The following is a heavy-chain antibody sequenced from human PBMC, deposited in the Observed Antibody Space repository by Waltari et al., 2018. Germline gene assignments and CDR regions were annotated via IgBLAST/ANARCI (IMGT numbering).Heavy chain of an antibody. CDR1: GGSISSYY. D-gene: IGHD2-15*01. CDR3: ARGPLYCSGGSCYLLDYYFDY. Sequence: QVQLQESGPGLVKPSETLSLTCTVSGGSISSYYWSWIRQPPGKGLAWIGYIYYRGSTNCNPSLNSRVTISVDTSKNQFSLKLSSVTAADTAVYYCARGPLYCSGGSCYLLDYYFDYWGQGTLVTVSS. CDR2: IYYRGST. J-gene: IGHJ4*02. V-gene: IGHV4-59*01.